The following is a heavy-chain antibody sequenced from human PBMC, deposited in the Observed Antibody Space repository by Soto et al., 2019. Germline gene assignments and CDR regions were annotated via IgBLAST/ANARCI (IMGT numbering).Heavy chain of an antibody. J-gene: IGHJ2*01. V-gene: IGHV1-69*05. D-gene: IGHD6-19*01. CDR2: IIPIFGTA. CDR1: GGTFSRYA. Sequence: QVQLVQSGTEVKKPGSSVKVSCKAFGGTFSRYAISWVRQAPGQGLEWMGGIIPIFGTANYAQTFQGRVTITXXEXTXXAYMELRRLRSEDTAVYYCAQTLGLAVAGPGRFDLWGRGTLVTVTS. CDR3: AQTLGLAVAGPGRFDL.